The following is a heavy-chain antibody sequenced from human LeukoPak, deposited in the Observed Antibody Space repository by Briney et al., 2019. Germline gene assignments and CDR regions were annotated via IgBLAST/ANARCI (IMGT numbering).Heavy chain of an antibody. D-gene: IGHD1-26*01. V-gene: IGHV4-59*01. CDR1: GGSISSYY. CDR2: IYYSGRT. J-gene: IGHJ4*02. CDR3: ARGQWELLQPYDY. Sequence: SETLSLTCTVSGGSISSYYWSWIRQPPGKGLEWIGYIYYSGRTNYNPSLKSRVTISVDTSKNQFSLKLSSVTAADTAVYYCARGQWELLQPYDYWGQGTLVTVSS.